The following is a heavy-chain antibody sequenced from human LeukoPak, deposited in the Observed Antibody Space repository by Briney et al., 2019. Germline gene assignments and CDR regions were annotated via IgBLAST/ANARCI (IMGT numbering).Heavy chain of an antibody. CDR2: ISGSGDNT. CDR3: ARAGRAYGDYHYFDY. CDR1: GFTFSSYA. Sequence: GGSLRLSCAASGFTFSSYAMSWVRQAPGKGLEWVSGISGSGDNTYYADSVKGRFTISRDNSKNTLYLQMNSLRAEDTAVYYCARAGRAYGDYHYFDYWGQGTLVTVSS. D-gene: IGHD4-17*01. V-gene: IGHV3-23*01. J-gene: IGHJ4*02.